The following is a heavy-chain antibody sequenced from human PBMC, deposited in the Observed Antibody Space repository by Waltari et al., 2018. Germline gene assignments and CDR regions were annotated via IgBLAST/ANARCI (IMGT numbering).Heavy chain of an antibody. J-gene: IGHJ5*02. CDR2: IYYSGST. CDR3: ARDGQYSSSWYTRWWFDP. V-gene: IGHV4-39*07. D-gene: IGHD6-13*01. CDR1: GSSISSSSYY. Sequence: QLQLQESGPGLVKPSETLSLTCTVSGSSISSSSYYWGWIRQPPGKGLEWIGSIYYSGSTYYNPSLKSRVTISVDTSKNQFSLKLSSVTAADTAVYYCARDGQYSSSWYTRWWFDPWGQGTLVTVSS.